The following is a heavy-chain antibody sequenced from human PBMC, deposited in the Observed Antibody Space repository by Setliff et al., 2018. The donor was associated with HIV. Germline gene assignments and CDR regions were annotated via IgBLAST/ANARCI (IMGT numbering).Heavy chain of an antibody. J-gene: IGHJ3*02. D-gene: IGHD3-22*01. CDR2: INPKSGAT. CDR1: GYRFTDFY. Sequence: GASVKVSCKTFGYRFTDFYVNWVRQAPGQGLEWMGWINPKSGATNYAQKFQGRVTMTRDTSISTAYMELSRLRSDDTAVYYCASRLSSTYYYDSSGSDYGAFDIWGQGTMVTVSS. CDR3: ASRLSSTYYYDSSGSDYGAFDI. V-gene: IGHV1-2*02.